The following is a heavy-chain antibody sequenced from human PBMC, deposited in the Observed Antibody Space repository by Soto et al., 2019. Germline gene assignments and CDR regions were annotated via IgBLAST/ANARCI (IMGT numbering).Heavy chain of an antibody. V-gene: IGHV2-5*02. J-gene: IGHJ4*02. Sequence: QITLKESGPTLVKPTQTLTLTCTFSGFALSSSGVGVGWIRQPPGKALEWLAVIYWDDEKRYSPSLKRRLTIXKXXSKNQVVLTVTNIDPVDTATYYCARDGDYGGSFAYWGQGTLVTVSS. D-gene: IGHD2-15*01. CDR2: IYWDDEK. CDR1: GFALSSSGVG. CDR3: ARDGDYGGSFAY.